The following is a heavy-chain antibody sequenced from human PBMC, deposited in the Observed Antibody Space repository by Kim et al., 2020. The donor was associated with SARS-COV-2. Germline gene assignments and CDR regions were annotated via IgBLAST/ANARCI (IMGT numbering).Heavy chain of an antibody. D-gene: IGHD6-6*01. CDR1: GGSISTSSYY. Sequence: SETLSLTCTVSGGSISTSSYYWGWIRQPPGKGLEWIGSIFYSGNTSYNPSLKSRVTISVDTSKNQFSLKLSSVTAADTAVYYCARQSPAGYSSSFHWGQGTLVTVSS. J-gene: IGHJ4*02. CDR2: IFYSGNT. V-gene: IGHV4-39*01. CDR3: ARQSPAGYSSSFH.